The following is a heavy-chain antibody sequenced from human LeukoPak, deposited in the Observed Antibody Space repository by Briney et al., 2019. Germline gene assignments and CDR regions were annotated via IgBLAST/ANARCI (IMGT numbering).Heavy chain of an antibody. J-gene: IGHJ3*02. V-gene: IGHV1-8*01. CDR3: ATQAVVPIGDAFDI. CDR2: MNPNSGNT. D-gene: IGHD3-10*01. CDR1: GYTFTDYD. Sequence: ASVKVSCKASGYTFTDYDINWVRQATGQGLEWMGWMNPNSGNTGYTQKFQGRVTMTRNTSISTAYMELSSLRSEDTAVYYCATQAVVPIGDAFDIWGQGTMVTVSS.